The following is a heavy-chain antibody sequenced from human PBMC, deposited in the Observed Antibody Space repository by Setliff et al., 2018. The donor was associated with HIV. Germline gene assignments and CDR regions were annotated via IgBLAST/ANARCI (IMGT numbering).Heavy chain of an antibody. D-gene: IGHD3-10*01. V-gene: IGHV4-39*01. J-gene: IGHJ6*03. Sequence: KASETLSLTCTVSAGSIRSSTYYWAWIRQPPGKGLEWIGTIYYSGSTYYNPSLKSRATISVDTSKNQFSLKVRSVTAADTAVYYCARQITMVRGVYQPYYYYYMDVWGKGTTVTVSS. CDR3: ARQITMVRGVYQPYYYYYMDV. CDR1: AGSIRSSTYY. CDR2: IYYSGST.